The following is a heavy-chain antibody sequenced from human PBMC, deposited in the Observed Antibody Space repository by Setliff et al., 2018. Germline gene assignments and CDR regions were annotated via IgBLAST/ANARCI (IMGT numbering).Heavy chain of an antibody. CDR2: IYPGDSDT. Sequence: HGESLKISCKGSGYSFTSDWIGWVRQMPGKGLEWMGIIYPGDSDTRYSPSFQGQVTISADKSISTAYLQWSSLKASDTAIYYCARHFRNWYFDYWGQGTLVTVSS. V-gene: IGHV5-51*01. CDR3: ARHFRNWYFDY. CDR1: GYSFTSDW. D-gene: IGHD1-1*01. J-gene: IGHJ4*02.